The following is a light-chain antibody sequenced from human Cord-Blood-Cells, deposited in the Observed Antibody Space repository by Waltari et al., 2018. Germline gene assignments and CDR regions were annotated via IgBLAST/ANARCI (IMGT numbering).Light chain of an antibody. CDR2: DVS. V-gene: IGLV2-14*03. CDR1: SSDVGGYKY. J-gene: IGLJ3*02. Sequence: QSALTQPASVSGSPGQSITISCTGTSSDVGGYKYVSWYQQHTGKSPKLMIYDVSNRPAGVSNRFSGSKSGNTASLTSSGLQAEDEADYYCSSYTSSSTRVFGGGTKLTVL. CDR3: SSYTSSSTRV.